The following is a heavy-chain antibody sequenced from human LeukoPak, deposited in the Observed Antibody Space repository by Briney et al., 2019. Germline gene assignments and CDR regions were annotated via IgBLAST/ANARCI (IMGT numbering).Heavy chain of an antibody. V-gene: IGHV1-69*05. CDR2: NIPIFGTA. CDR1: GGTFSSYA. Sequence: SVKVSCKASGGTFSSYAISWVRQAPGQGLEWMGGNIPIFGTANYAQKFQGRVTITTDESTSTAYMELSSLRSEDTAVYYCAITGYSSGWSSDYFDYWGQGTLVTVSS. CDR3: AITGYSSGWSSDYFDY. J-gene: IGHJ4*02. D-gene: IGHD6-19*01.